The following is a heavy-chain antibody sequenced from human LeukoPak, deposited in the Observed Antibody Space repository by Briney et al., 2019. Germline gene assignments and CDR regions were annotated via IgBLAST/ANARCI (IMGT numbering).Heavy chain of an antibody. CDR1: GYSISSYY. CDR2: IYYSGST. Sequence: SETLSLTCTVSGYSISSYYWSWIRQPPGKGLEWIGYIYYSGSTNYNPPLQSRVTISVDTSKKQFSLKLSSVTAADTAVYYCARLNKTPTVYYYDSSGEIDSWGQGTLVTVSS. D-gene: IGHD3-22*01. J-gene: IGHJ4*02. CDR3: ARLNKTPTVYYYDSSGEIDS. V-gene: IGHV4-59*08.